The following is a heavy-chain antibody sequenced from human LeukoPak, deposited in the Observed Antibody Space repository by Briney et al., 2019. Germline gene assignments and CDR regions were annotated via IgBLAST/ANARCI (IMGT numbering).Heavy chain of an antibody. CDR2: INSDGRST. V-gene: IGHV3-74*01. J-gene: IGHJ4*02. D-gene: IGHD3-22*01. CDR3: ARPAKPYYYDTSGYYLDY. CDR1: GFTFSSYW. Sequence: GGSLRLSCAASGFTFSSYWMHWVRQAPGKGLVWVSRINSDGRSTSYADSVKGRFTISRDNAKSTLYLQMNSLRAEDTAVYYCARPAKPYYYDTSGYYLDYWGQGTLVTVSS.